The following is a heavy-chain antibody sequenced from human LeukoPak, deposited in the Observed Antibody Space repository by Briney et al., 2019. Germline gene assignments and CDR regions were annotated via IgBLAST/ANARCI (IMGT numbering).Heavy chain of an antibody. CDR2: IHHSGDT. CDR3: ATYVLFDSNLYSYWFGP. V-gene: IGHV4-59*08. J-gene: IGHJ5*02. D-gene: IGHD5/OR15-5a*01. Sequence: PSETLSLTSSVSGASINSYWWSWIRQPAGRGLEWIAYIHHSGDTNYNPSLKSLVTISLDTPKNQVSLMLTSVTAADTAVYFCATYVLFDSNLYSYWFGPWGQGTLVTVSS. CDR1: GASINSYW.